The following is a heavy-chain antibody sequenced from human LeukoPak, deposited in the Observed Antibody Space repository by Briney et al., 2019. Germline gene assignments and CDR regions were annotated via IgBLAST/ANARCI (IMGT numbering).Heavy chain of an antibody. CDR3: ARPPYSIGADY. CDR1: GGSISGFH. V-gene: IGHV4-4*07. D-gene: IGHD6-19*01. J-gene: IGHJ4*02. Sequence: SETLSLTCTVSGGSISGFHWTWIRQPAGKGLEWIGRIYSSGTINQNPSLKSRLTMSVDTSKNQFSLKLTSVTAADTAVYYCARPPYSIGADYWGQGTLVTVSS. CDR2: IYSSGTI.